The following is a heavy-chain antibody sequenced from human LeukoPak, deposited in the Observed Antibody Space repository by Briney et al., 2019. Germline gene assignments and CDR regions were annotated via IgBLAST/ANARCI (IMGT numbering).Heavy chain of an antibody. CDR2: INHSGST. CDR1: GGSFSGYY. D-gene: IGHD2-8*01. J-gene: IGHJ6*02. CDR3: ARALAYCTNGVCYGQNDYYYGMDV. V-gene: IGHV4-34*01. Sequence: SETLSLTCAVYGGSFSGYYWSWIRQPPGKGLEWIGEINHSGSTNYNPSLKSRVTISVDTSKNQFSLKLSSVTAADTAVYYCARALAYCTNGVCYGQNDYYYGMDVWGQGTTVTVSS.